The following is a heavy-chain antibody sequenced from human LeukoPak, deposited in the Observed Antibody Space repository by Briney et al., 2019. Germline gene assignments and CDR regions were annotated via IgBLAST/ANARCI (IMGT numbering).Heavy chain of an antibody. J-gene: IGHJ4*02. CDR1: GGSFSGYY. CDR2: IYYSGST. Sequence: SETLSLTCAVYGGSFSGYYWSWIRQPPGKGLEWIGSIYYSGSTYYNPSLKSRVTISVDTSKNQFSLKLSSVTAADTAVYYCARHNKWLQSPLDYWGQGTLVTVSS. V-gene: IGHV4-34*01. CDR3: ARHNKWLQSPLDY. D-gene: IGHD5-24*01.